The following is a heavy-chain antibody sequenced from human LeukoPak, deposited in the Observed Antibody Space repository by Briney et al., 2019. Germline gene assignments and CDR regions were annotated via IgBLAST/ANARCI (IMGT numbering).Heavy chain of an antibody. CDR3: ARDPVRTQLFHP. D-gene: IGHD1-14*01. J-gene: IGHJ5*02. CDR1: GFTFSDYY. V-gene: IGHV3-11*01. CDR2: ISSSGSTI. Sequence: NPGGSLRLSCAVSGFTFSDYYMSWIRQAPGKGLEWVSYISSSGSTIYYADSVKGGFNISRDNAKNSLYLQMKSLRAEDAAVYYCARDPVRTQLFHPWVRGTLVTVSS.